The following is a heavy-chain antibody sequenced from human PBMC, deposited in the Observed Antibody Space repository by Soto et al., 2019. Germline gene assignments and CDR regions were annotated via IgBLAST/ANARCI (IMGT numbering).Heavy chain of an antibody. V-gene: IGHV3-74*01. CDR2: INGDGSST. CDR1: GFTFSNYW. CDR3: ARGWASGWFFDY. Sequence: PGESLKISCVASGFTFSNYWIHWVRQAPGKGLVWVSRINGDGSSTNYADSVKGQFTISRDNAKNTVYLQMNSLRAEDTAVYYCARGWASGWFFDYWGQGTLVTVSS. D-gene: IGHD6-19*01. J-gene: IGHJ4*02.